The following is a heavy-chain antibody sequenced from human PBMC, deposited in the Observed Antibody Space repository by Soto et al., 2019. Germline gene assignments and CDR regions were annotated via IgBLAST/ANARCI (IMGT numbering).Heavy chain of an antibody. CDR2: IYYSGTT. D-gene: IGHD3-10*01. CDR3: ARDISFGY. V-gene: IGHV4-59*01. Sequence: QVQLQESGPGLVQPSETLSLSCTVSGDSIRSYYWNWIRQPPGKGLEWIGYIYYSGTTKYNPSLKSRVAISVDTSKNQFSLNLSSVTAADTAVYYCARDISFGYWGQGTLVSVSS. CDR1: GDSIRSYY. J-gene: IGHJ4*02.